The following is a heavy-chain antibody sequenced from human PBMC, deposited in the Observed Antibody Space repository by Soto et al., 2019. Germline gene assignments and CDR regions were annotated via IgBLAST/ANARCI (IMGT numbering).Heavy chain of an antibody. CDR2: FDPEDGET. D-gene: IGHD2-2*01. CDR3: ATDWTVPAAMDC. V-gene: IGHV1-24*01. Sequence: GASVKVSCKVSAYTLTELSMHWVRQAPGKGLEWMGGFDPEDGETIYAQKFQGRVTMTEDTSTDTAYMELSSLTSEDTAVYYCATDWTVPAAMDCWGQGTLVTVS. CDR1: AYTLTELS. J-gene: IGHJ4*02.